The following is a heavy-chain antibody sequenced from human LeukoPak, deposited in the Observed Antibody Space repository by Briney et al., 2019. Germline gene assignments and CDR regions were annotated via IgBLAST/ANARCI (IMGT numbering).Heavy chain of an antibody. CDR3: ARDVLGIAAA. D-gene: IGHD6-13*01. CDR2: MYYSGST. Sequence: SETLSLTCTVSGGSISSYYWSWIRQPPGKGLEWIGYMYYSGSTNYNPSLKSRVTISVDTSKNQFSLKLSSVTAAATAVYSCARDVLGIAAAWGQGTLVTVSS. J-gene: IGHJ5*02. V-gene: IGHV4-59*01. CDR1: GGSISSYY.